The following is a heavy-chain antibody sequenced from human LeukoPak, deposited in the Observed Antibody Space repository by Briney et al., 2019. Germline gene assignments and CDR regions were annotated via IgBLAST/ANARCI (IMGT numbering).Heavy chain of an antibody. Sequence: GGSLRLSCATSQFKFNNYGMTWVRQAPGKGLEWVSSITASGGRTQYADSVQGRFTISRDSSKNTLYLQMNSLRAEDTAVYYCAKDPNGDYIGTFDIWAKGQWSPSLQ. D-gene: IGHD4-17*01. J-gene: IGHJ3*02. CDR2: ITASGGRT. V-gene: IGHV3-23*01. CDR1: QFKFNNYG. CDR3: AKDPNGDYIGTFDI.